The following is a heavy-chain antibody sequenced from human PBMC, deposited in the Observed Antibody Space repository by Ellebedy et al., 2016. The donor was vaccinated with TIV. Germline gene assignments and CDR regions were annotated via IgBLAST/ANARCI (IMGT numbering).Heavy chain of an antibody. Sequence: GGSLRLXXAASGFTFSSYGMHWVRQAPGKGLEWVAVISYDGSNKYYADSVKGRFTISRDNSKNTLYLQMNSLRAEDTAVYYCAPWGMATAYFDYWGQGTLVTVSS. V-gene: IGHV3-30*03. CDR1: GFTFSSYG. D-gene: IGHD5-24*01. CDR3: APWGMATAYFDY. CDR2: ISYDGSNK. J-gene: IGHJ4*02.